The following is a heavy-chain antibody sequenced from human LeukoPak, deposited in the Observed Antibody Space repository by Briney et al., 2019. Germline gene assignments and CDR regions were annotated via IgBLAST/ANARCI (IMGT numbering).Heavy chain of an antibody. V-gene: IGHV3-11*01. D-gene: IGHD3-22*01. J-gene: IGHJ4*02. CDR1: GVSFSGYY. CDR2: ISSSGSTI. Sequence: LSLTCAVYGVSFSGYYWSWIRQAPGKGLEWVSYISSSGSTIYYADSVKGRFTISRDNAKNSLYLQMNSLRAEDTAVYYCARGGYYYDSSGYFNFDYWGQGTLVTVSS. CDR3: ARGGYYYDSSGYFNFDY.